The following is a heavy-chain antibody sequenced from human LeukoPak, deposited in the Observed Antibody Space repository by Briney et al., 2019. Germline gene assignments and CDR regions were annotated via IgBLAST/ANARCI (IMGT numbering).Heavy chain of an antibody. J-gene: IGHJ4*02. Sequence: GGSLRLSCAAFGFTLSSHWMSWVRRAPGKGLEWVANIKQDGSEKYYVDSVKGRFTISRDNAKNSLYLQMNSLRAEDTAVYYCARSAAASYDYWGQGTLVTVSS. V-gene: IGHV3-7*04. CDR3: ARSAAASYDY. CDR2: IKQDGSEK. CDR1: GFTLSSHW. D-gene: IGHD6-25*01.